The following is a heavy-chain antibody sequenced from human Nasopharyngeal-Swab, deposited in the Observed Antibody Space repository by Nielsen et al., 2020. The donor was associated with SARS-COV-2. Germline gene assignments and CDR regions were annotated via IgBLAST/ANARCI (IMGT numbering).Heavy chain of an antibody. CDR3: ARHRPVWFGELPYYYYYYMDV. V-gene: IGHV4-39*01. D-gene: IGHD3-10*01. J-gene: IGHJ6*03. CDR2: IYYSGST. Sequence: SETLSLTFTVPGGSISSSSYYWGSIRQPPGKGLEWIGSIYYSGSTSYNPSLKSRVTISVDTAKNQFSLKLTSVTAADTAVYYCARHRPVWFGELPYYYYYYMDVWGKGTTVTVSS. CDR1: GGSISSSSYY.